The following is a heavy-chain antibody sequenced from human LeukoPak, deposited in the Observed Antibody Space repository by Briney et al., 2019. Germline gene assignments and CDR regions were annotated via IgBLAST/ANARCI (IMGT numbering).Heavy chain of an antibody. J-gene: IGHJ6*03. Sequence: GGSLRLSCAASGFTVSSNYMSWVRQAPGKGLEWVSVIYSGGSTHYADSVKGRFTISRDNSKNTLYLQMNSLRAEDTAVYYCAKYEGGGGYSYGYGYYYYYMDVWGKGTTVTVSS. CDR3: AKYEGGGGYSYGYGYYYYYMDV. CDR1: GFTVSSNY. CDR2: IYSGGST. V-gene: IGHV3-53*01. D-gene: IGHD5-18*01.